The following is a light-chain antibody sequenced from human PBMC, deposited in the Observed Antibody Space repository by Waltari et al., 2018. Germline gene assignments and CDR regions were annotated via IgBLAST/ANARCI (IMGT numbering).Light chain of an antibody. CDR1: QSVLSSSNNKNY. Sequence: DIVMTQSPDSLAVSLGERATIDCKSSQSVLSSSNNKNYLAWYKQKPRQPPKLLISWASTRESGFPARFSCSGSGTDFTLTISSLQAEDVAVYYCQQYYSTPLTFGGGTKVEIK. J-gene: IGKJ4*01. CDR2: WAS. V-gene: IGKV4-1*01. CDR3: QQYYSTPLT.